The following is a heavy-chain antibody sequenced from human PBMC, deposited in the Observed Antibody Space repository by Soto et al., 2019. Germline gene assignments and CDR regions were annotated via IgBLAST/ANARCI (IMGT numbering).Heavy chain of an antibody. CDR2: ISNSGGST. J-gene: IGHJ6*02. Sequence: VGSLRLSCAASGFTFSSYAMSWVRQAPGKGLEWVSAISNSGGSTYNADSVKGRFTISRDNSKNTLYLQMNSLRAEDTAVYYCANDYQYGMDVWGQGTTVTVSS. V-gene: IGHV3-23*01. CDR1: GFTFSSYA. CDR3: ANDYQYGMDV.